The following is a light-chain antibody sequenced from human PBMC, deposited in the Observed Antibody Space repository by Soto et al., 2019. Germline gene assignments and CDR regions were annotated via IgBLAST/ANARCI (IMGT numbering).Light chain of an antibody. Sequence: EIVLTQSPGTLSLSPGERATLSCRASQSVVTNSLAWYQQKPGQAPRLIIYGASNRATGIPDRFSGRGSGTDFTLTISSLEPEDSAIYYCQQRNIWPPVTFGQGTRLEIK. V-gene: IGKV3D-20*02. CDR1: QSVVTNS. J-gene: IGKJ5*01. CDR2: GAS. CDR3: QQRNIWPPVT.